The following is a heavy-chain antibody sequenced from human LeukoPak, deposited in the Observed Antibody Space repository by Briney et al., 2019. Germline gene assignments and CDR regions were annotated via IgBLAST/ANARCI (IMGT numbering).Heavy chain of an antibody. D-gene: IGHD5-24*01. V-gene: IGHV1-46*01. CDR3: ARDREMATIRAYWYFDL. Sequence: ASVKVSCKASGYTFTSYYMHWVRQAPGQGLEWVGIINPSGGSTSYAQKFQGRVTMTRDTSTSTVYMELSSLRSEDTAVYYCARDREMATIRAYWYFDLWGRGTLVTVSS. CDR2: INPSGGST. J-gene: IGHJ2*01. CDR1: GYTFTSYY.